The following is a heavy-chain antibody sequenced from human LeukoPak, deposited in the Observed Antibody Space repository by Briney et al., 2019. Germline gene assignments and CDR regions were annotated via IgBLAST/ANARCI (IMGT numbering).Heavy chain of an antibody. CDR3: ASVKYSGYDTFDY. Sequence: SVKVSCKASGGTFSSYAISWVRQAPGQGLEWMGRIIPILGIANYAQKFQGRVTITADKSTSTAYMELSSLRSEDTAVYYCASVKYSGYDTFDYWGQGPLVTVSS. D-gene: IGHD5-12*01. V-gene: IGHV1-69*04. J-gene: IGHJ4*02. CDR2: IIPILGIA. CDR1: GGTFSSYA.